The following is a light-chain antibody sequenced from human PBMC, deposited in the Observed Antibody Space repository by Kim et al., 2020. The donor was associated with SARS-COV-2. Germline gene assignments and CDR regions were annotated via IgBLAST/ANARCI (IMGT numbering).Light chain of an antibody. CDR2: EVD. CDR1: RSDIDGYKY. J-gene: IGLJ1*01. Sequence: QSTTISCTGTRSDIDGYKYVSWYQQHPGKAPNLVIYEVDNRPSGVSIRFSGSKSGNTASLTISGLQAEDEADYYCSSYIRGSTNYVFGTGTKVTVL. V-gene: IGLV2-14*01. CDR3: SSYIRGSTNYV.